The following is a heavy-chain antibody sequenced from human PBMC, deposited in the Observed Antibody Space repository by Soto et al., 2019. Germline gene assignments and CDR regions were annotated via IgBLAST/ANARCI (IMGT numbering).Heavy chain of an antibody. J-gene: IGHJ5*02. CDR3: AREIVTAGGNNYFDP. CDR2: VYHTGDT. CDR1: GGTVASSHW. D-gene: IGHD2-21*02. Sequence: PSETLSLTCVVSGGTVASSHWWSWVRQSPGRGLEWIGNVYHTGDTNLNPSLQSRVTFSVDKSNNQFSLRLTSVTAADTAVYFCAREIVTAGGNNYFDPWGPGTLVTVSS. V-gene: IGHV4-4*02.